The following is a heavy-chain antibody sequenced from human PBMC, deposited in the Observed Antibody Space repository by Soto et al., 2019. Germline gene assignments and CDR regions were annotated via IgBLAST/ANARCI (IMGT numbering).Heavy chain of an antibody. V-gene: IGHV4-59*01. CDR3: ARTSTPAGPPGIAAAGSWFDP. CDR1: GGSISSSS. D-gene: IGHD6-13*01. Sequence: PSETLPLTCTVSGGSISSSSWSWIRQATGKRLEWIGCIFYTGSTNFNPSLESRVAMSLDTSKNQFSLKLSSVTAADTAVYYCARTSTPAGPPGIAAAGSWFDPWGQGALVTISS. J-gene: IGHJ5*02. CDR2: IFYTGST.